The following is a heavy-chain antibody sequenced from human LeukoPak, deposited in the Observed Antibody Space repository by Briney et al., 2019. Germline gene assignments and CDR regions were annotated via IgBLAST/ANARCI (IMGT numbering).Heavy chain of an antibody. Sequence: PGGSLRLSCAASGFTFSNYGMHWVRQAPGKGLEWVALIWYDGSNKYYTDSVKGRLTISRDNSKDTLFLQMNGLRAEDTAVYYCAREGPRVNSQFDYWGQGTLVTVSS. V-gene: IGHV3-33*01. CDR3: AREGPRVNSQFDY. J-gene: IGHJ4*02. CDR1: GFTFSNYG. D-gene: IGHD3-16*02. CDR2: IWYDGSNK.